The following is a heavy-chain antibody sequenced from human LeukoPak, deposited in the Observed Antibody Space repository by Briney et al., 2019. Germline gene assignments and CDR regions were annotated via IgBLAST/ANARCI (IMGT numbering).Heavy chain of an antibody. V-gene: IGHV1-46*01. D-gene: IGHD2-2*01. CDR2: INPSGGST. Sequence: ASVKVSCKASGYTFTSYYMHWVRQAPGQGLEWMGIINPSGGSTSYAQKFQGRVTMTRDTSTSTVYMELSSLRSEDTAVYYCARDWGTSWPTATDWFDPWGQGTLVTVSS. CDR3: ARDWGTSWPTATDWFDP. CDR1: GYTFTSYY. J-gene: IGHJ5*02.